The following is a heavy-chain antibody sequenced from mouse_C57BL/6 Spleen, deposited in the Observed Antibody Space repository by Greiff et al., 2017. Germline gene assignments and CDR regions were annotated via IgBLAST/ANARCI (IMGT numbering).Heavy chain of an antibody. CDR2: IYPGDGDT. V-gene: IGHV1-82*01. D-gene: IGHD2-5*01. J-gene: IGHJ4*01. CDR3: ADSNYAMED. CDR1: GYAFSSSW. Sequence: VQLHQSGPELVKPGASVTISCKASGYAFSSSWMHWVKQRPGKGLEWIGRIYPGDGDTNYNGQFKGKATLTADKSSSTAYMQLSSLTSEDSAVYCWADSNYAMEDWGQGTSVTVAA.